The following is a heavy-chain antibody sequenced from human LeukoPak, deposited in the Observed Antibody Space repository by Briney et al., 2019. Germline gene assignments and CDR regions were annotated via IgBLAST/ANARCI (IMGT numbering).Heavy chain of an antibody. CDR1: GGSISSYY. J-gene: IGHJ3*02. Sequence: SETLSLTCAVSGGSISSYYWSWIRQPAGKGLEWIGRIYTSGSTNYNPSPKSRVTMSVDTSKNQFSLKLSSVTAADTAVYYCAREDCSSTSCHTDAFDIWGQGTVVTVSS. CDR2: IYTSGST. CDR3: AREDCSSTSCHTDAFDI. D-gene: IGHD2-2*01. V-gene: IGHV4-4*07.